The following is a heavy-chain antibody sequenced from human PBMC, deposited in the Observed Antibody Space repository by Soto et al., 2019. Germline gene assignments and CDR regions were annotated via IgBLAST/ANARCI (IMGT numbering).Heavy chain of an antibody. CDR1: GGSIYTYY. J-gene: IGHJ4*02. CDR2: IYDTGST. CDR3: ARSTTVTLLIDS. D-gene: IGHD4-17*01. V-gene: IGHV4-59*12. Sequence: SETLSLTCNVSGGSIYTYYWNWIRQSPGKGPEWIGYIYDTGSTNYNPSLKSRVTFLVDTSKNQVSLKLTSVTAADPAVYYCARSTTVTLLIDSWGQGTLLTVSS.